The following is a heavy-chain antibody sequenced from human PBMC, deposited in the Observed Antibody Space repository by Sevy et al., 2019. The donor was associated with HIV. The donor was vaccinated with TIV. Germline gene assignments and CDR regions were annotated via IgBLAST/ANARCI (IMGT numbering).Heavy chain of an antibody. CDR1: GFTFSSYG. V-gene: IGHV3-30*18. J-gene: IGHJ4*02. Sequence: GGSLRLSCAASGFTFSSYGMHWVRQAPGKGLEWVAVISYDGSNKYYADSVKGRFTISRDNSKNTLYLQMNSLRAEVTAVYYCAKDLYYYGSGSYFFDYWGQGTLVTVSS. CDR2: ISYDGSNK. CDR3: AKDLYYYGSGSYFFDY. D-gene: IGHD3-10*01.